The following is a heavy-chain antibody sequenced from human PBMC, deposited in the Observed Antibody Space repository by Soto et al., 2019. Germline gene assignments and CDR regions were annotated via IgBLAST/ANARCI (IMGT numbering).Heavy chain of an antibody. D-gene: IGHD3-10*01. V-gene: IGHV1-8*01. J-gene: IGHJ4*02. Sequence: ASVKVSCKASGNTFTSYDINWVRQATGHGLEWMGWINPNSGNIGYAQKFQGRVTMTRDTAIRTAYMEVSRLRSDDAAVYYCARGRASGSYYLLDYWGQGTLVTVSS. CDR1: GNTFTSYD. CDR2: INPNSGNI. CDR3: ARGRASGSYYLLDY.